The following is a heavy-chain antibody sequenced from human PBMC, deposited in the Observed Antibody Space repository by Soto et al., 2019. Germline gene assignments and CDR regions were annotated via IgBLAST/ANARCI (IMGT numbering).Heavy chain of an antibody. CDR1: GFTFSSYG. Sequence: GGSLRLSCAASGFTFSSYGMHWVRQAPGKGLEWVAVISYDGSNKYYADSVKGRFTISRDNSKNTLYLQMNSLRAEDTAVYYCAKAGGRAGKHNWFDPWGRGTLVTVSS. CDR2: ISYDGSNK. V-gene: IGHV3-30*18. CDR3: AKAGGRAGKHNWFDP. D-gene: IGHD3-10*01. J-gene: IGHJ5*02.